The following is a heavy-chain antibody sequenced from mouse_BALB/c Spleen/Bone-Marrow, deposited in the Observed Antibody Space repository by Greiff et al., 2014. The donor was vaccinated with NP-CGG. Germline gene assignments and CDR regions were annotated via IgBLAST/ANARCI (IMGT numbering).Heavy chain of an antibody. V-gene: IGHV2-9*02. CDR3: ARDRELSYALDS. CDR1: GFSLTSYG. D-gene: IGHD3-1*01. CDR2: IWAGGST. Sequence: VKLEESGPGQVAPSQSLSITCTVSGFSLTSYGVHWVRQPPGKGLEWLGVIWAGGSTNYNSALMSRLSISQDNSKSQVFLKMNSLQTDDTAMYYCARDRELSYALDSWGQGTSVPVSS. J-gene: IGHJ4*01.